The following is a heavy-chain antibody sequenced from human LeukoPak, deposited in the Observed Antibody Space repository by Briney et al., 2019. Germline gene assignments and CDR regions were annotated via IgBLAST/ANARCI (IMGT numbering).Heavy chain of an antibody. CDR3: ARDTVTADY. J-gene: IGHJ4*02. CDR1: GFTFSSYG. V-gene: IGHV3-33*01. CDR2: IWYDGSNK. Sequence: PGRSLRLSCAASGFTFSSYGMHWVRQAPGKGLEWVAVIWYDGSNKYYADSVKGRFSISRDNSKNTLYLQMNSLRAEDTAVYYCARDTVTADYWGQGTLVTVSS. D-gene: IGHD4-17*01.